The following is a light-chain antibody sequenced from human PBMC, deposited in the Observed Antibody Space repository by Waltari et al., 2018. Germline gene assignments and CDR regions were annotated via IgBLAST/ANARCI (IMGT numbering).Light chain of an antibody. CDR1: QSISIY. Sequence: DIQMTQSPSSLSASVGDRVTITCRASQSISIYLNWYQQKPGKAPNLLIYAASSLQSGVPSRFSGSGSGTDFTLTISSLQPEDFATYYCQQSYSTPPWTFGQGTKVEIK. CDR2: AAS. CDR3: QQSYSTPPWT. J-gene: IGKJ1*01. V-gene: IGKV1-39*01.